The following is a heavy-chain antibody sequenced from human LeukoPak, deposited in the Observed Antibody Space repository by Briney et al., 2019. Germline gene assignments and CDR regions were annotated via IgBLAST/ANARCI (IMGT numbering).Heavy chain of an antibody. J-gene: IGHJ2*01. CDR2: ITYSGST. V-gene: IGHV4-59*08. CDR1: GGSISSYY. CDR3: ARRVRAYCSGGSCYDEWYFDL. Sequence: KPSESLSLTCSVSGGSISSYYWSWIRQPPGKGLECIGYITYSGSTNFKTSLKSRVTISVDTSKNHFSLNLSSVTAADTAVYYCARRVRAYCSGGSCYDEWYFDLWGGGTLVT. D-gene: IGHD2-15*01.